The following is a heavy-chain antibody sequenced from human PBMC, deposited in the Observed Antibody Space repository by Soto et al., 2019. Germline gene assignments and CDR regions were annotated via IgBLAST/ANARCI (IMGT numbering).Heavy chain of an antibody. J-gene: IGHJ4*02. CDR1: GSIFSGYG. V-gene: IGHV3-33*01. CDR3: ARDGIGGTVFRGFCDY. Sequence: QKYLVESGGGVVQPGGSLRLSCVASGSIFSGYGMHWVRQAPGKGLEWVAVIWYDGSNKYYADSVKGRFTISRDNSKNKLYLQKDSLRAEDTAVYYCARDGIGGTVFRGFCDYWAQGTLVTVSS. D-gene: IGHD1-7*01. CDR2: IWYDGSNK.